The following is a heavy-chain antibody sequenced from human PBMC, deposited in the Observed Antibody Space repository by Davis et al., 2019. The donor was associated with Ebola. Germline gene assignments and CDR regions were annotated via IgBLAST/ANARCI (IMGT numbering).Heavy chain of an antibody. J-gene: IGHJ4*02. D-gene: IGHD3-9*01. V-gene: IGHV1-69*10. CDR1: GGPFSTYA. CDR3: ARGLYFDWLFDY. Sequence: SVKVSCKASGGPFSTYAISWVRQAPGQGLEWMGGTIPTLGISTYAQRFQGRVTIIADKSTTTVYMELSSLRSEDTAVYYCARGLYFDWLFDYWGQGTLVTVSS. CDR2: TIPTLGIS.